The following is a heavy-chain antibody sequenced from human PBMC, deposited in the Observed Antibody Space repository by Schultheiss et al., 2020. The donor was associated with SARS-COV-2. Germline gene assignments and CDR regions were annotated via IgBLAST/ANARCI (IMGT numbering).Heavy chain of an antibody. CDR2: IYYSGST. J-gene: IGHJ4*02. CDR3: ARLADYDILTGTSAFDY. V-gene: IGHV4-59*01. CDR1: GGSISSYY. Sequence: SETLSLTCTVSGGSISSYYWSWIRQPPGKGLEWIGYIYYSGSTNYNPSLKSRVTISVDTSKNQFSLKLSSVTAADTAVYYCARLADYDILTGTSAFDYWGQGTLVTVSS. D-gene: IGHD3-9*01.